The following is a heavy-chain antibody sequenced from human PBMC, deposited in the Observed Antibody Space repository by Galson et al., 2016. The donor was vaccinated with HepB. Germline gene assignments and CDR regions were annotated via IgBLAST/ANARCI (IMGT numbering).Heavy chain of an antibody. Sequence: SVKVSCKASGYTFIEYYMHWVRQAPGQGLEWMGIINPRGGSTSYVQKFQGRVTMTRDTSTSTVYMELTSLRSEDTAVYYCARDPWGNMIDRQGWYGMDVWGQGTTVTVS. CDR3: ARDPWGNMIDRQGWYGMDV. CDR2: INPRGGST. J-gene: IGHJ6*02. CDR1: GYTFIEYY. V-gene: IGHV1-46*01. D-gene: IGHD3-22*01.